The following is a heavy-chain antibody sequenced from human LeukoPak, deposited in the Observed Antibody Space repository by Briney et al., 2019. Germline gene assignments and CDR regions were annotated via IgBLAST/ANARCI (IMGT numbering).Heavy chain of an antibody. CDR2: MNQDETET. D-gene: IGHD1-1*01. J-gene: IGHJ4*02. V-gene: IGHV3-7*03. Sequence: GGSLRLSCTVSGFSFSNYWMSWVRQAPGKGLEWMANMNQDETETNYVDSVKGRFIIFRDNAKNSLFLRMNSLRVEDTAMYYCARVRSPPEDNSNYRPVDYWGQGILVTVSS. CDR3: ARVRSPPEDNSNYRPVDY. CDR1: GFSFSNYW.